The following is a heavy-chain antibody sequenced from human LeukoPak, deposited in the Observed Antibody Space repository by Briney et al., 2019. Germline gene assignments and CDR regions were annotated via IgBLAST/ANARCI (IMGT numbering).Heavy chain of an antibody. V-gene: IGHV3-9*03. Sequence: GGSLRLSCAASGFTFDNYAMHWVRQAPGKGLEWVSGISWNSGSTGYVASVKGRFTISRDNAKNSLYLQMDSLRAEDMALYYCAKDVGLGFCSGGSCSVHFDYWGQGTLVTVSS. CDR2: ISWNSGST. CDR1: GFTFDNYA. D-gene: IGHD2-15*01. CDR3: AKDVGLGFCSGGSCSVHFDY. J-gene: IGHJ4*02.